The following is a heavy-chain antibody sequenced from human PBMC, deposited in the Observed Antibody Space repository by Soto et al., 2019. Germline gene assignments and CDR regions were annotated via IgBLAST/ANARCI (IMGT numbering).Heavy chain of an antibody. CDR3: VASLAASGLNWLDP. CDR1: GGSICSSNW. D-gene: IGHD6-13*01. CDR2: IYHSGST. Sequence: SETLSLTCSVSGGSICSSNWWSWVRQPPGKGLEWIGEIYHSGSTNYNPSLKRRVTISVDKSKNQFSLRLASMTAADTAVYYCVASLAASGLNWLDPWGRETLVTVSS. V-gene: IGHV4-4*02. J-gene: IGHJ5*02.